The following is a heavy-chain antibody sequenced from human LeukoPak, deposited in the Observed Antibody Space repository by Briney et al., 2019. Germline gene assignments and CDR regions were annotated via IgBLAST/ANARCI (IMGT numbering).Heavy chain of an antibody. CDR3: ARDAHTYYCDSSGYHADY. D-gene: IGHD3-22*01. Sequence: ASAKVSCKASGYTFTSYYMHWVRQAPGQGLEWMGIINPSGGSTSYAQKFQGRVTMTRDTSTSTVYMELSSLRSEDTAVYYCARDAHTYYCDSSGYHADYWGQGTLVTVSS. J-gene: IGHJ4*02. CDR2: INPSGGST. V-gene: IGHV1-46*01. CDR1: GYTFTSYY.